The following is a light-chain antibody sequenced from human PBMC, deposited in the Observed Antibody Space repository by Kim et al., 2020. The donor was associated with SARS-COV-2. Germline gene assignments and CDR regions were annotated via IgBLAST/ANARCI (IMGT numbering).Light chain of an antibody. Sequence: GDIVTITCRASRRISHSLAWYQHKPGKAPKLLIYDASTLQSGVPSRFSGSGSGTTFTLTINSLQPDDFAVYYCQEYDTYSYTFGQGTKL. V-gene: IGKV1-5*01. J-gene: IGKJ2*01. CDR2: DAS. CDR1: RRISHS. CDR3: QEYDTYSYT.